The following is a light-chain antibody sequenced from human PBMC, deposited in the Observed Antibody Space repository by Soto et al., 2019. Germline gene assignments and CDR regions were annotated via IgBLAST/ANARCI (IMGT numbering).Light chain of an antibody. CDR3: QQANSFPLT. J-gene: IGKJ4*01. CDR2: AAS. CDR1: QGISSY. V-gene: IGKV1-8*01. Sequence: AIRMTQSPSSLSASTGDRVTINCRASQGISSYLAWYQQKPGKAPKLLIYAASTLQSGVPSRFSGSGSGTDFTLTISCLQSEDFATYYCQQANSFPLTFGGGTKVDIK.